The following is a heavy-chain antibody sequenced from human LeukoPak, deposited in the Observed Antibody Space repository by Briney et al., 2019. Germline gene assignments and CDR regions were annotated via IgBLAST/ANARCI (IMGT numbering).Heavy chain of an antibody. D-gene: IGHD5/OR15-5a*01. V-gene: IGHV3-11*04. J-gene: IGHJ4*02. CDR3: ARGEGLVYGDY. Sequence: SLRGRFTISSDNAKNSLYLQMNSLRAEDTAVYYCARGEGLVYGDYWGQGTLVTVSS.